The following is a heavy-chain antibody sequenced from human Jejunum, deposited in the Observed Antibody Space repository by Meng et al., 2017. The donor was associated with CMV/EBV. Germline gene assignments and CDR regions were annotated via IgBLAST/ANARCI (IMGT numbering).Heavy chain of an antibody. J-gene: IGHJ4*02. Sequence: GFTFFTSSMSWVRQAPGKGLEWVSSISGNSGRTVYADSVEGRFTITRDESENTLNLFMRGLRHNDSATYYCVRDQLVVVPVGGFDSWGQGTRVTVS. V-gene: IGHV3-23*01. CDR3: VRDQLVVVPVGGFDS. CDR1: GFTFFTSS. CDR2: ISGNSGRT. D-gene: IGHD2-15*01.